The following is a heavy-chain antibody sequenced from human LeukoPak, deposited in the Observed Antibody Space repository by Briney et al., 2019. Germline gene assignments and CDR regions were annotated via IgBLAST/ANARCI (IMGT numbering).Heavy chain of an antibody. V-gene: IGHV4-59*12. CDR1: GGSISSYY. D-gene: IGHD6-19*01. J-gene: IGHJ4*02. CDR3: ARGDSSGWNPSPFFDY. Sequence: PSETLSLTCTVSGGSISSYYWSWIRQPPGKGLEWIGYIYYSGSTYYNPSLKSRVTISVDTSKNQFSLKLSSVTAADTAVYYCARGDSSGWNPSPFFDYWGQGTLVTVSS. CDR2: IYYSGST.